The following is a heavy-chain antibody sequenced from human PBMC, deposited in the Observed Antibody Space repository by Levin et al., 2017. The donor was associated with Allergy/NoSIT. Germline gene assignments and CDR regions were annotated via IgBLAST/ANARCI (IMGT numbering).Heavy chain of an antibody. J-gene: IGHJ4*02. D-gene: IGHD1-26*01. V-gene: IGHV3-23*01. CDR3: AKPSGSYWSFHY. CDR1: GFTFRSYA. Sequence: ASVKISCAASGFTFRSYAMSWVRQAPGKGLEWVSGISGDGDDTYYADSVKGRFTISRDNSKNTVYLQMNRLRAGDAAVYYCAKPSGSYWSFHYWGQGTLVTVSS. CDR2: ISGDGDDT.